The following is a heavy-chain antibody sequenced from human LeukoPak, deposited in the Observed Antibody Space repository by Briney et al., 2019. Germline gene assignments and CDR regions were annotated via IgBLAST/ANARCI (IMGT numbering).Heavy chain of an antibody. CDR3: AKDRGYYDSSGYSGDAFDI. D-gene: IGHD3-22*01. CDR1: GFTFSIYA. J-gene: IGHJ3*02. CDR2: ISGSGGST. Sequence: GGSLRLSCAASGFTFSIYAMSWVRQAPGKGLEWVSAISGSGGSTYYADSVKGRFTISRDNSKNTLYLQMNSLRAEDTAVYYCAKDRGYYDSSGYSGDAFDIWGQGTMVTVSS. V-gene: IGHV3-23*01.